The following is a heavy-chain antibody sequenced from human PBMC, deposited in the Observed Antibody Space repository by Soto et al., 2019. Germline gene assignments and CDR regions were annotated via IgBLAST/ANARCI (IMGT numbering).Heavy chain of an antibody. J-gene: IGHJ6*02. CDR3: ARQTEGSGSYYSSNYYYYYGMDV. CDR1: GGSISSSSYY. D-gene: IGHD3-10*01. CDR2: IYYSGST. V-gene: IGHV4-39*01. Sequence: SETLSLTCTVSGGSISSSSYYWGWIRQPPGKGLEWIGSIYYSGSTYYNPSLKSRVTISVDTSKNQFSLKLSSVTAADTAVYYCARQTEGSGSYYSSNYYYYYGMDVWGQGTTVTVSS.